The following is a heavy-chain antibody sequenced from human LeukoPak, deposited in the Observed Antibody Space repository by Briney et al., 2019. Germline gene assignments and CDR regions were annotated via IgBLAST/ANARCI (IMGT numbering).Heavy chain of an antibody. CDR1: GYTFTSYG. CDR3: ARCTLYYYDSSGCPDDY. J-gene: IGHJ4*02. CDR2: ISAYNGNT. Sequence: ASVKVSCKASGYTFTSYGISLVRQAPGQGLEWMGWISAYNGNTNYAQKLQGRVTMTTDTSTSTAYMELRSLRSDDTAVYYCARCTLYYYDSSGCPDDYWGQGTLVTVSS. D-gene: IGHD3-22*01. V-gene: IGHV1-18*01.